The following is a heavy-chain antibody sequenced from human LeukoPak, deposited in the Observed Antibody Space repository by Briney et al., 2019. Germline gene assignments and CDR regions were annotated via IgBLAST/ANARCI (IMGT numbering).Heavy chain of an antibody. CDR3: ARAEYYDILTGNLDY. V-gene: IGHV1-2*02. D-gene: IGHD3-9*01. Sequence: EASVKVSCKASGYTFTGYYMHWVRQAPGQGLEWMGWINPNSGGTNYAQKFQGRVTMTRDTSISTAYMELSRLRSDDTAVYYCARAEYYDILTGNLDYWGQGTLVTVSS. CDR2: INPNSGGT. CDR1: GYTFTGYY. J-gene: IGHJ4*02.